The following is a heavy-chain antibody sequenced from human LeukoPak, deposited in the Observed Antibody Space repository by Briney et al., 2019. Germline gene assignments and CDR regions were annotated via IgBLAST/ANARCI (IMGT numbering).Heavy chain of an antibody. CDR3: ARDSVSDSYGMDV. J-gene: IGHJ6*02. D-gene: IGHD1-26*01. Sequence: PGGSLRLSCAASGFTVSSNYMSWVRQAPGKGLEWVSVIYSGGSTYYADSVKGRFTISRGNSKNTLYLQMNSLRAEDTAVYYCARDSVSDSYGMDVWGQGTTVTVSS. CDR1: GFTVSSNY. CDR2: IYSGGST. V-gene: IGHV3-66*02.